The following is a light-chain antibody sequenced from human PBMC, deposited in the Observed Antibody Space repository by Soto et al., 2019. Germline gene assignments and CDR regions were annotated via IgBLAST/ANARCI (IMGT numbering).Light chain of an antibody. CDR1: QSISSW. Sequence: QMTQSPSSLSASVGDRITITCRASQSISSWLAWYQQKPGKAPKLLIYDASSLESGVSSRFSGSGSGTEFTLTISSLQADDFATYYCQQYNSFPWSFGQGTKVEIK. V-gene: IGKV1-5*01. CDR3: QQYNSFPWS. CDR2: DAS. J-gene: IGKJ1*01.